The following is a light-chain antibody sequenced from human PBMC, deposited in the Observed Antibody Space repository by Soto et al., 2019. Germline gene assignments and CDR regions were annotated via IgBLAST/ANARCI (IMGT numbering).Light chain of an antibody. Sequence: EIVMTQSPATLSASPGERATLSCRASQSVSSNLAWYQQKPGQAPRLLIYGASTRATGIPARFSGSGSGTGFTLTISSLQSEDFAVYYCQQYNNWPRTFGQGTKVDIK. CDR1: QSVSSN. CDR3: QQYNNWPRT. CDR2: GAS. V-gene: IGKV3-15*01. J-gene: IGKJ1*01.